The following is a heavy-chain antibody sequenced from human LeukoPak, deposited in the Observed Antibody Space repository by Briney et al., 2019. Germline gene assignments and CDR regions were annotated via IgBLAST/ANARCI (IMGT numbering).Heavy chain of an antibody. CDR1: GGSISSGGYC. CDR3: ARDRREQLRLDWFDP. J-gene: IGHJ5*02. CDR2: IYYSGST. Sequence: SETLSLTCTVSGGSISSGGYCWSWIRQHPGKGLEWIGYIYYSGSTYYNPSLKSRVTISVDTSKNQFSLKLSSVTAADTAVYYCARDRREQLRLDWFDPWGQGTLVTVSS. V-gene: IGHV4-31*03. D-gene: IGHD6-13*01.